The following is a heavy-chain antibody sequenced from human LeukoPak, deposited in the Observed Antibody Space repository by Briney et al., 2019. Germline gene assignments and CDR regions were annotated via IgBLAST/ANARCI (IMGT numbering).Heavy chain of an antibody. Sequence: GGSLRLSCATSGFTVSSNYMSWVRQAPGKGLEWVSVIYDSGTTYYADSVKGRFLIFRDTSKNTVDLQMNSLRVEGTAVYYCAGRRSSGWYAYWGQGTLVTVSS. CDR1: GFTVSSNY. CDR2: IYDSGTT. CDR3: AGRRSSGWYAY. V-gene: IGHV3-53*01. J-gene: IGHJ4*02. D-gene: IGHD6-19*01.